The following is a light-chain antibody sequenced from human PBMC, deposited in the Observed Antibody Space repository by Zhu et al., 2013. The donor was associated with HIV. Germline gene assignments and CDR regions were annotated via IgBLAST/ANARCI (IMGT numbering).Light chain of an antibody. CDR1: QSVGNNF. J-gene: IGKJ4*01. Sequence: EIVMTQSPATLSVSPGERATLSCRASQSVGNNFLAWYQQKPGQAPRLLISGTSSRATGIPDRFSGSGSGTDFTLSISRLDPEDFAVYYCQQYDSSSLTFGGGTTVEI. CDR2: GTS. V-gene: IGKV3-20*01. CDR3: QQYDSSSLT.